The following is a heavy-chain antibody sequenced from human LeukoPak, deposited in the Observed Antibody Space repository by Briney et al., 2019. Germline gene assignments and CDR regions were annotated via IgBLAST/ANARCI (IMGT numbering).Heavy chain of an antibody. J-gene: IGHJ4*02. Sequence: GGSLRLSCVASGFTFSNYAMNWVRQAPGKGLEWVSGITDSGSRTYYADSVKGRFTISRDNSDNTLYLQMNTLRPENTAISFCAKSIVSRWVFDYWGQGTLATVSS. CDR3: AKSIVSRWVFDY. D-gene: IGHD2/OR15-2a*01. CDR2: ITDSGSRT. CDR1: GFTFSNYA. V-gene: IGHV3-23*01.